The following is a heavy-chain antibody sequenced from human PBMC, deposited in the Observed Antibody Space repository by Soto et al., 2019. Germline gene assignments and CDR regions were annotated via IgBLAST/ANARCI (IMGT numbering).Heavy chain of an antibody. Sequence: GGTLRLSCAVAGFNAMRYWMSLVRQAPGKGLEWVASIKEDGSEIYYLHSVSGRFSISRDSAGNALHLTMNYVSAEDTGVYFCARDIGFDYVNWGQGALVTLYS. D-gene: IGHD3-16*01. CDR1: GFNAMRYW. V-gene: IGHV3-7*01. CDR2: IKEDGSEI. J-gene: IGHJ4*02. CDR3: ARDIGFDYVN.